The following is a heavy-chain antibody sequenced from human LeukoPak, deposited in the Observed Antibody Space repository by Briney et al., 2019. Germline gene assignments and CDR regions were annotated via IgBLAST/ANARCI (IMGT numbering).Heavy chain of an antibody. CDR2: ISGSGGST. Sequence: GGSLRLSCAASGFTFSSYAMSWVRQAPGKGLEWASAISGSGGSTYYADSVKGRFTISRDNSKNTLYLQMNSLRAEDTAVYYCAKDKAAMVTPDAFDIWGQGTMVTVSS. J-gene: IGHJ3*02. V-gene: IGHV3-23*01. CDR1: GFTFSSYA. CDR3: AKDKAAMVTPDAFDI. D-gene: IGHD5-18*01.